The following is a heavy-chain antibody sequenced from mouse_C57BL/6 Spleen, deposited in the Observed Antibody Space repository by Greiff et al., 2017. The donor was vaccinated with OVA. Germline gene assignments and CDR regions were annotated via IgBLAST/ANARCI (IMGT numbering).Heavy chain of an antibody. J-gene: IGHJ2*01. V-gene: IGHV3-6*01. CDR2: ISYDGSN. Sequence: EVQLQESGPGLVKPSQSLSLTCSVTGYSITSCYFWNWIRQFPGNILEWLGYISYDGSNNYNPTLKNLISITRDTSKNQFFLKLNSVTTEDTATYYSARGLPYFDYWGQGTTLTVSS. CDR1: GYSITSCYF. CDR3: ARGLPYFDY. D-gene: IGHD2-4*01.